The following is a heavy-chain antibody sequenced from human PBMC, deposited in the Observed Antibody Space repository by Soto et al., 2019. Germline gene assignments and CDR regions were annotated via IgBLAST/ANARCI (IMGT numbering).Heavy chain of an antibody. CDR3: ARVKSGGFGDLTGLDA. V-gene: IGHV3-33*03. CDR2: IWYDGSNK. CDR1: GFTFSSCG. D-gene: IGHD3-10*01. J-gene: IGHJ6*02. Sequence: GGSLRLSCAVSGFTFSSCGMHWVRQAPGKGREWGAVIWYDGSNKYYADSVKGRVTISRDNAKNPVVLQLNSLRAEDTGVYYCARVKSGGFGDLTGLDAWGQGTTVTVSS.